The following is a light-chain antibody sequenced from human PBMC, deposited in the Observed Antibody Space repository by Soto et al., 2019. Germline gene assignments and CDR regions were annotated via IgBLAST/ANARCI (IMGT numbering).Light chain of an antibody. Sequence: EIVLTQSPGTLSLSPGERATLSCRASQSVSSSYLAWYQQKPGQAPRLLIYGASSRATGIPDRFNVSGSGTDFTLTISRLEPEDFAVYYCQQYGSSPFTFGPGTKVDIK. V-gene: IGKV3-20*01. CDR2: GAS. CDR1: QSVSSSY. CDR3: QQYGSSPFT. J-gene: IGKJ3*01.